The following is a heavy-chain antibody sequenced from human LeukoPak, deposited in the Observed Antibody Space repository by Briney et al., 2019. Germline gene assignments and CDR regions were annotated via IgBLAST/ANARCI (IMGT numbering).Heavy chain of an antibody. CDR3: ARQAITGTHAWLDP. Sequence: GESLKISCEGSGYSFTSYWIGWVRQMPGKGLEWMGVIYPGDSNPRYSPSFQGQVTISADKSISTVYLQWSSLKASDTAIYYCARQAITGTHAWLDPWGQGTLVTVSS. CDR1: GYSFTSYW. V-gene: IGHV5-51*01. CDR2: IYPGDSNP. J-gene: IGHJ5*02. D-gene: IGHD1-20*01.